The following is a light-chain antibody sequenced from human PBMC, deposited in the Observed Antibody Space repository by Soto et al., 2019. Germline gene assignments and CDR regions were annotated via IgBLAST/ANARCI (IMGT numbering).Light chain of an antibody. CDR3: QQYCSSPPFT. V-gene: IGKV3-20*01. CDR1: QSVSSSY. CDR2: AAS. J-gene: IGKJ3*01. Sequence: EIVLTQSPGTLSLSPGERATLSCRASQSVSSSYLAWYQQKPGQAPRLLIYAASSRSTGIPDRFSGSGSGTDFTLTISRLQPKDFAVYYCQQYCSSPPFTFGPGTKVDIK.